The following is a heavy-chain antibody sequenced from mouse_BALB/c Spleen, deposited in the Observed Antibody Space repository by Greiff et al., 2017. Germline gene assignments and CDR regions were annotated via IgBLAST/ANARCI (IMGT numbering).Heavy chain of an antibody. Sequence: QVQLQQPGAELVMPGASVKMSCKASGYTFTDYWMHWVKQRPGQGLEWIGAIDTSDSYTSYNQKFKGKATLTVDESSSTAYMQLSSLTSEDSAVYYCAREGYGNYGNAMDYWGQGTSVTVSS. V-gene: IGHV1-69*01. D-gene: IGHD2-10*02. CDR1: GYTFTDYW. J-gene: IGHJ4*01. CDR3: AREGYGNYGNAMDY. CDR2: IDTSDSYT.